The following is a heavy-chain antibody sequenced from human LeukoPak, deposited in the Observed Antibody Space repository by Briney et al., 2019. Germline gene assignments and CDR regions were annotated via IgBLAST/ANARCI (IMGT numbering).Heavy chain of an antibody. CDR3: ARPDYDFWSGYRY. CDR1: GFTFSSYA. Sequence: GGSLRLSCAASGFTFSSYAMHWVRQAPGKGLEYVSAISSNGGSTYYANSVKGRFTISRDNSKNTLYPQMGSLRAEDMAVYYCARPDYDFWSGYRYWGQGTLVTVSS. D-gene: IGHD3-3*01. CDR2: ISSNGGST. J-gene: IGHJ4*02. V-gene: IGHV3-64*01.